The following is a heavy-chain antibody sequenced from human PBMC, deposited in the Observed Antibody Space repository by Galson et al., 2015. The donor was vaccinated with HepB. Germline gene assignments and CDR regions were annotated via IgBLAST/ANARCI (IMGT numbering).Heavy chain of an antibody. D-gene: IGHD2-2*01. J-gene: IGHJ4*02. CDR3: AGAGYCRSTYCFFAY. V-gene: IGHV6-1*01. Sequence: CAISGDSVSGHIVSWNWIRQSPSRGLEWLGRTYFRSKWYYDYAVSVKSRITINPDTSENQFSLQLHSVTPEDTAAYYCAGAGYCRSTYCFFAYWGQGTLVTVSS. CDR2: TYFRSKWYY. CDR1: GDSVSGHIVS.